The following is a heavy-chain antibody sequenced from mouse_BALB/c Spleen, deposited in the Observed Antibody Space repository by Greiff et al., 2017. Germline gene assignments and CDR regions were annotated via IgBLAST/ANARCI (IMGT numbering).Heavy chain of an antibody. J-gene: IGHJ2*01. CDR1: GYTFTDYA. CDR2: ISTYYGDA. CDR3: ARYGNYDYFDY. D-gene: IGHD2-1*01. V-gene: IGHV1S137*01. Sequence: QVQLQQSGAELVRPGVSVKISCKGSGYTFTDYAMHWVKQSHAKSLEWIGVISTYYGDASYNQKFKGKATMTVDKSSSTAYMDLARLTSEDSAIYYCARYGNYDYFDYWGQGTTLTVSS.